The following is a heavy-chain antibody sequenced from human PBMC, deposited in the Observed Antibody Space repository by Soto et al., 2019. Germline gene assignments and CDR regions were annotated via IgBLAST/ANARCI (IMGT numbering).Heavy chain of an antibody. Sequence: ASVKVSCKASGYTFSTYAMHWVRQAPGQRPEWMGWINPGNSNTKYSQKFQGRVTITRDTSTSTAYMELSSLRSEDTAVYYCARSIVVVTALDYWGQGTLVTVSS. CDR3: ARSIVVVTALDY. D-gene: IGHD2-21*02. J-gene: IGHJ4*02. CDR1: GYTFSTYA. CDR2: INPGNSNT. V-gene: IGHV1-3*01.